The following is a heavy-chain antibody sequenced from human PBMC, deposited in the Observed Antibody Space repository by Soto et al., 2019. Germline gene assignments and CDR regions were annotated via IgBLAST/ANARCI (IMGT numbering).Heavy chain of an antibody. V-gene: IGHV3-21*01. J-gene: IGHJ4*02. CDR2: ISSSSSYI. Sequence: EVQLVESGGGLVKPGGSLRLSCAASGFTFSSYSMNWVRQAPGKGLEWVSSISSSSSYIYYADSVKGRFTISRDNAKNSLYLQMTSLRAEDTAVYYCAREARRTVRYGSGSYKDYWGQGTLVTVSS. CDR1: GFTFSSYS. D-gene: IGHD3-10*01. CDR3: AREARRTVRYGSGSYKDY.